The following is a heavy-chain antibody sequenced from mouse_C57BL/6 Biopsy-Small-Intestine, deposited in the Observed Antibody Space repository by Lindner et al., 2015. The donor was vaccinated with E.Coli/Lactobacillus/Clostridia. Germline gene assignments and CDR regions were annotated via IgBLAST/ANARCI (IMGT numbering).Heavy chain of an antibody. CDR1: GYAFTNYL. CDR3: ARYEDYFDY. CDR2: INPGSGGT. V-gene: IGHV1-54*01. J-gene: IGHJ2*01. Sequence: VQLQESGAELVRPGTSVKVSCRTSGYAFTNYLIEWVKQRPGQGLEWIGVINPGSGGTNYNENFKGKATLTADKSSSTAYMHFSSLTFEDSAVYFCARYEDYFDYWGQGTTLTVSS. D-gene: IGHD2-3*01.